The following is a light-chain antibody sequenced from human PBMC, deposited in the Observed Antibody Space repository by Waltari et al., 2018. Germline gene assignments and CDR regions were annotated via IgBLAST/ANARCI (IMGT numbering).Light chain of an antibody. Sequence: EIVLKQSPGTLSLSPGERATLSCRASQSVAKNYLAWYQQKPGQAPRLLIYDASSRATGIPDRVSGSGSGTDFTLTISRLEPEDFAVYYCRQYATSPITFGLGTRLEIK. CDR1: QSVAKNY. CDR3: RQYATSPIT. V-gene: IGKV3-20*01. J-gene: IGKJ5*01. CDR2: DAS.